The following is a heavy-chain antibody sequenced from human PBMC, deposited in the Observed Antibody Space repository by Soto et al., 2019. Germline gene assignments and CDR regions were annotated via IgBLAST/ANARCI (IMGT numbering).Heavy chain of an antibody. CDR3: ARWGTTSSSGRWFDP. Sequence: SETLSLTCTVSGGSISSYYWSWIRQPPGKGLEWIGYIYYSGSTNYNPSLKSRVTISVDTSKNQFSLKLSSVTAADTAVYYCARWGTTSSSGRWFDPWGQGTLVTVSS. D-gene: IGHD6-6*01. CDR1: GGSISSYY. J-gene: IGHJ5*02. CDR2: IYYSGST. V-gene: IGHV4-59*08.